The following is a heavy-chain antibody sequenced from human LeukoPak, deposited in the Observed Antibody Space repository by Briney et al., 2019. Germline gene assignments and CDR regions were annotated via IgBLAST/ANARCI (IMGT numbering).Heavy chain of an antibody. CDR2: ISGSGGST. D-gene: IGHD6-13*01. CDR3: ARAHGGSWSLYFDY. Sequence: GGSLRLSCAASGFTFSSYAMSWVRQAPGKGLEWVSAISGSGGSTYYADSVKGRFTISRDNAKNSLYLQMNSLRAEDTAVYYCARAHGGSWSLYFDYWGQGTLVTVSS. V-gene: IGHV3-23*01. CDR1: GFTFSSYA. J-gene: IGHJ4*02.